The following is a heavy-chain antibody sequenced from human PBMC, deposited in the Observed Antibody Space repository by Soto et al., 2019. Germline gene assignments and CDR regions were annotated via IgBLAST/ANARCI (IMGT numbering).Heavy chain of an antibody. CDR3: ARDVKESLLWFGEPWVDP. Sequence: ASVKVSCKASGYTFTSYGISWVRQAPGQGLEWMGWISAYNGNTNYAQKLQGRVTMTTDTSTSTAYMELRSLRSDDTAVYYCARDVKESLLWFGEPWVDPWGQGTLVTVSS. CDR2: ISAYNGNT. V-gene: IGHV1-18*01. J-gene: IGHJ5*02. D-gene: IGHD3-10*01. CDR1: GYTFTSYG.